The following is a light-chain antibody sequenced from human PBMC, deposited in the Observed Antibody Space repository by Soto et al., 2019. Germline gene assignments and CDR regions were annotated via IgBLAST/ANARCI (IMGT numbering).Light chain of an antibody. CDR2: DVS. J-gene: IGLJ2*01. CDR1: SSDVGGYNY. Sequence: QSALTQPASVSGSPGQPVTISCTGTSSDVGGYNYVSWYQQHPGKAPKLMIYDVSNRPSGVSNRFSGSKSGNTASLTISGLQAEYEADYYCSSYTSSSLVVFGGGTKLTVL. V-gene: IGLV2-14*01. CDR3: SSYTSSSLVV.